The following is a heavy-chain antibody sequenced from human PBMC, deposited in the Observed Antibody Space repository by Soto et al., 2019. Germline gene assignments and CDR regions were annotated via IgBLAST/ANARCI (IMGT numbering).Heavy chain of an antibody. CDR3: ARSKGLRVFGVVIIEGPGPIDF. CDR1: GFTFSSYS. CDR2: ISSSSSYI. D-gene: IGHD3-3*01. Sequence: EVQLVESGGGLVKPGGSLRLSCAASGFTFSSYSMNWVRQAPGKGLEWVSSISSSSSYIYYADSVKGRFTISRDNAKNSLYQQMNSLRVEDTAVYYWARSKGLRVFGVVIIEGPGPIDFWGQGTLVTVSS. V-gene: IGHV3-21*01. J-gene: IGHJ4*02.